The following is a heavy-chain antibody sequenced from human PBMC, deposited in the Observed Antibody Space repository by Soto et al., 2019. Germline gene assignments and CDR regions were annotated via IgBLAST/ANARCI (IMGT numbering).Heavy chain of an antibody. CDR3: ARDEDEYLGLNH. CDR1: GDSVSSNSAA. Sequence: PSQTLSLTCAISGDSVSSNSAAWNWIRQSPSRGLEWLGRTYYRSKWYNDYTSSVKSRISINPDTSKNQFSLQLRSVTPEDTAVYYCARDEDEYLGLNHWGQGIPVTVYS. J-gene: IGHJ5*02. CDR2: TYYRSKWYN. V-gene: IGHV6-1*01. D-gene: IGHD2-2*01.